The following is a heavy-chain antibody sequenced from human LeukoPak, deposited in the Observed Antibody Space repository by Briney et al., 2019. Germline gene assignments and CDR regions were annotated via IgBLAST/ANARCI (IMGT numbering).Heavy chain of an antibody. J-gene: IGHJ3*02. CDR3: ARGRSITILRGVAISDGFDI. CDR2: IATSSDYI. CDR1: GFTFSTYS. Sequence: GGSLRLSCAASGFTFSTYSMNWVRQAPGKGLEWVSSIATSSDYIYYAGSLTGRFTISRDNAKNSLYLHMNSLRPDDTAVYYCARGRSITILRGVAISDGFDIWGQGTKVTVS. D-gene: IGHD3-10*01. V-gene: IGHV3-21*06.